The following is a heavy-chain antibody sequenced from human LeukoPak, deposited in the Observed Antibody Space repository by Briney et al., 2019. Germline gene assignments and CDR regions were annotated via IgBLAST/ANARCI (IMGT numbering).Heavy chain of an antibody. D-gene: IGHD5-12*01. Sequence: GESLKISCRGSGYSFTNYWIGWVRQMPGKGLEWMGIIYPGDSHTIYSPSFEGQVSISADKSISTAYMQWSSLKASDTAIFYCARHAPPGDESDYETHLRTIQHWHFDLWGRGTLVTVSS. CDR3: ARHAPPGDESDYETHLRTIQHWHFDL. J-gene: IGHJ2*01. CDR1: GYSFTNYW. CDR2: IYPGDSHT. V-gene: IGHV5-51*01.